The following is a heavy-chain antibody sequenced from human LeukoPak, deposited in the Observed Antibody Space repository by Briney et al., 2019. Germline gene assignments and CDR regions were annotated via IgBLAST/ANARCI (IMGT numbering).Heavy chain of an antibody. V-gene: IGHV4-59*08. CDR3: ASRSGSYSDSFDI. CDR2: IYHSGCT. Sequence: AVTLSLTCTVSGGSISSYYWSWIRQPPGKGLEWIGYIYHSGCTNYNPSLKSRVTISLDTSKNQFSLKLRSVTAADTAVYYCASRSGSYSDSFDIWGQGTMVTVSS. J-gene: IGHJ3*02. D-gene: IGHD3-10*01. CDR1: GGSISSYY.